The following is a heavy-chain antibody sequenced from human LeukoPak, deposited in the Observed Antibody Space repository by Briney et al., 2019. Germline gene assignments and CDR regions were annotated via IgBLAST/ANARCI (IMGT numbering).Heavy chain of an antibody. CDR3: ARSSNYYDSSGYYLGAFDI. CDR1: GDSISSTNYY. J-gene: IGHJ3*02. Sequence: PSETLSLTCTVSGDSISSTNYYWGWIRQPPGKGLEWIGEINHSGSTNYNPSLKSRVTISVDTSKNQFSLKLSSVTAADTAVYYCARSSNYYDSSGYYLGAFDIWGQGTMVTVSS. V-gene: IGHV4-39*07. CDR2: INHSGST. D-gene: IGHD3-22*01.